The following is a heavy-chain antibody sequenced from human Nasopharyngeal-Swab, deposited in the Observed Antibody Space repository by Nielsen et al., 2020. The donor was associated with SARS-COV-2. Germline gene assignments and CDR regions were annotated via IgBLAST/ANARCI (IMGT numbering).Heavy chain of an antibody. V-gene: IGHV3-66*01. J-gene: IGHJ5*02. CDR2: IYTGGST. D-gene: IGHD3-10*01. CDR3: AILEGNGSGSP. Sequence: GESLKISCAASGFTVSSNYMNWVCQAPGKGLEWVSVIYTGGSTYYADSVKGRFTISRDNSKNTLYLQMNSLRAEDTAVYYCAILEGNGSGSPWGQGTLVTVSS. CDR1: GFTVSSNY.